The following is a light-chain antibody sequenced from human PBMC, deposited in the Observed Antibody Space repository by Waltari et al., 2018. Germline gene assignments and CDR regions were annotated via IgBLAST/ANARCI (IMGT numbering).Light chain of an antibody. CDR2: EVS. CDR3: SSFTSSSAYVL. CDR1: STDVGGYNY. V-gene: IGLV2-14*01. J-gene: IGLJ2*01. Sequence: QSALTQPASVSGSPGQSITISCTGTSTDVGGYNYVSWYQQRPGKAPKFIFYEVSNRPSGVSNRVSGSKSGNTASLTISGLQAEDEADYYCSSFTSSSAYVLFGGGTKLTVL.